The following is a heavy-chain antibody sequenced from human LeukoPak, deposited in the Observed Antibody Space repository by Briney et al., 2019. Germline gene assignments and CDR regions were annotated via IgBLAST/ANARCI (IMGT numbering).Heavy chain of an antibody. CDR2: ISTSGGST. CDR1: GFTFSSHA. D-gene: IGHD1-26*01. J-gene: IGHJ4*02. CDR3: AKEPYSGSQLLDY. V-gene: IGHV3-23*01. Sequence: PGGSLRLSCAASGFTFSSHAMSWVRQAPGKGLEWVSAISTSGGSTYYADSVKGRFTISRDNSKNTLYLQVNSLRAEDTAVYYCAKEPYSGSQLLDYWGQGTLVAVSS.